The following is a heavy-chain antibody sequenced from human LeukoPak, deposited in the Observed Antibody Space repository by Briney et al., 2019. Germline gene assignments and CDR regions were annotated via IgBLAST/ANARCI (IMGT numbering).Heavy chain of an antibody. V-gene: IGHV3-48*03. CDR3: ASDSSGWYVSPHFDY. D-gene: IGHD6-19*01. Sequence: GGSLRLSCAASGFTFSSYEMNWFRQAPGKGLEWVSYISSSGSTIYYADSVKGRFTNSRDNAKNSLYLQMNSLRAEDRAVYYCASDSSGWYVSPHFDYWGQGTLVSVSS. CDR2: ISSSGSTI. J-gene: IGHJ4*02. CDR1: GFTFSSYE.